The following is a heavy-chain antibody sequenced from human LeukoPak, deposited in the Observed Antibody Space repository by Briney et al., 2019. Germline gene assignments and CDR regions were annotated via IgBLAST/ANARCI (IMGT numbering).Heavy chain of an antibody. CDR2: ISGSGGST. CDR3: AKDRLGYCSGGHRSTNVLFDV. D-gene: IGHD2-15*01. J-gene: IGHJ4*02. V-gene: IGHV3-23*01. CDR1: GFTFDDYG. Sequence: PGGSLRLSCAASGFTFDDYGMSWVRQAPGKGLEWVSAISGSGGSTYYADSVKGRFTISRDNSKNTLYLQMNSLRAEDTAVYYCAKDRLGYCSGGHRSTNVLFDVWGQGTLVTVSS.